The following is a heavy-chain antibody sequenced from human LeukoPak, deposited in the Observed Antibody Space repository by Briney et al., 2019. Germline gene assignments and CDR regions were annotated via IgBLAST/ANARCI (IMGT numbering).Heavy chain of an antibody. J-gene: IGHJ5*02. Sequence: PGGSLRLSCAASGFTFSSYAMSWVRQAPGKGLEWVSVISGSGGSTSYADSVKGRFTISRDNSKNTLCLQMNSLRAEDTALYYCAKDRLSAPIAPRFDPWGQGTLVTVSS. V-gene: IGHV3-23*01. CDR3: AKDRLSAPIAPRFDP. CDR1: GFTFSSYA. CDR2: ISGSGGST. D-gene: IGHD2-2*01.